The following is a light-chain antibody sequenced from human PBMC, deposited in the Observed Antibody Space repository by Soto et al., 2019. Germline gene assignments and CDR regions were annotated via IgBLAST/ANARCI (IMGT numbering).Light chain of an antibody. CDR1: ESVRTN. V-gene: IGKV3-15*01. CDR3: QQYNSWPPSIT. CDR2: GAS. Sequence: ERVMTQSPATLSVSPGERATLSCRASESVRTNLAWYQQRPGQSPRLLIYGASTKASGVSARFSGSGSGTEFTLTISSLQSEDFAVYYCQQYNSWPPSITFGQGTRLEIK. J-gene: IGKJ5*01.